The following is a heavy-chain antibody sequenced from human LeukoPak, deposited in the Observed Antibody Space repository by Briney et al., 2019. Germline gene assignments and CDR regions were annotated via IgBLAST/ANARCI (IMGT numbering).Heavy chain of an antibody. J-gene: IGHJ4*02. D-gene: IGHD3-3*01. CDR1: GFTVSINY. CDR3: ASQPKDFWSGYYDY. Sequence: GGSLRLSCAASGFTVSINYMSWVRQAPGKGLEWVSVIYSGGSTYYADSVKGRFTISRDNSKNTLYLQMNSLRAEDTAVYYCASQPKDFWSGYYDYWGQGTLVTVSS. V-gene: IGHV3-66*04. CDR2: IYSGGST.